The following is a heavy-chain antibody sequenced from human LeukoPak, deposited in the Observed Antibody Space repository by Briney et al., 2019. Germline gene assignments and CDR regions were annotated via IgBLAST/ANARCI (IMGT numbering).Heavy chain of an antibody. J-gene: IGHJ3*02. Sequence: GASVRVSCKASGYTFTSYDINWVRQATGQGLEWMGWMNPNSGNTGYAQKFQGRVTITRNTSISTAYMELSSLRSEDTAVYYCARLRVAPAAKDAFDIWGQGTMVTVSS. D-gene: IGHD2-2*01. CDR2: MNPNSGNT. V-gene: IGHV1-8*03. CDR1: GYTFTSYD. CDR3: ARLRVAPAAKDAFDI.